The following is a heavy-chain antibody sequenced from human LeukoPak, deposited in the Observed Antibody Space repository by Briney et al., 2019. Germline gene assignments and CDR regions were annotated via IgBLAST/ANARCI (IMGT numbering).Heavy chain of an antibody. V-gene: IGHV4-34*01. D-gene: IGHD2-2*02. J-gene: IGHJ5*02. CDR2: INHSGST. Sequence: SEALSLTCAVYGGSFSGYYWSWIRQPPGKGLEWIGEINHSGSTNYNPSLKSRVTISVDTSKNQFSLKLSSVTAADTAVYYCAKPHCSSTSCYTWWFDPWGQGTLVTVSS. CDR3: AKPHCSSTSCYTWWFDP. CDR1: GGSFSGYY.